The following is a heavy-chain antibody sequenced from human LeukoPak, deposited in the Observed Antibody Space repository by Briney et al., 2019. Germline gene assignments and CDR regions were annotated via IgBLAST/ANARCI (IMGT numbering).Heavy chain of an antibody. J-gene: IGHJ5*01. V-gene: IGHV1-2*02. CDR3: ARASGSYWWFDS. D-gene: IGHD1-26*01. CDR1: GYTFTGYY. Sequence: ASVKVSCKASGYTFTGYYIHWVRQAPGQGLEWMGRINPNSGGTNYEQKFQGSVTMTRDTSISTVYMELSRLRSDDTAVYYCARASGSYWWFDSWGQGTLVTVSS. CDR2: INPNSGGT.